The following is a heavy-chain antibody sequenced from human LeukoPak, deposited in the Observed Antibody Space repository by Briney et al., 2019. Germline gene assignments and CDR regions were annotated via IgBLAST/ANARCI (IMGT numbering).Heavy chain of an antibody. V-gene: IGHV1-46*01. D-gene: IGHD2-2*01. CDR3: AGGSCSSTSCYGFPFDY. J-gene: IGHJ4*02. CDR2: INPSGGST. Sequence: ASVKVSCKASGYTFTSYYMHWVRQAPGQGLEWMGIINPSGGSTSYAQKFQGRVTMTRDMSTGTVYMELSSLRSEDTAVYYCAGGSCSSTSCYGFPFDYWGQGTLVTVSS. CDR1: GYTFTSYY.